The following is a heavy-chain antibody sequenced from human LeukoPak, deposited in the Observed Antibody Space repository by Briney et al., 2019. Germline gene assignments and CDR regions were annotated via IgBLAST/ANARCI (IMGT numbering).Heavy chain of an antibody. CDR2: IYTSGST. CDR1: GGSISSGSYY. J-gene: IGHJ4*02. D-gene: IGHD6-13*01. Sequence: QPSETLSLTCTVSGGSISSGSYYWSWIRQPAGKGLEWIGRIYTSGSTNYNPSLKSRVTISVDTSKNQFSLKLSSVTAADTAVYYCAITGIAAAGPFDYWGQGTLVTVSS. V-gene: IGHV4-61*02. CDR3: AITGIAAAGPFDY.